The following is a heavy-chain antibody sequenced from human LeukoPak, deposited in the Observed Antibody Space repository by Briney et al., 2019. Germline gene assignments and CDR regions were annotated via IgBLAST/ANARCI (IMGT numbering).Heavy chain of an antibody. CDR1: GGTFSSYA. CDR3: AREGYSGYDFLGYFDY. J-gene: IGHJ4*02. V-gene: IGHV1-69*01. CDR2: IIPIFGTA. Sequence: GSSVKVSCKASGGTFSSYAIGWVRQAPGQGLEWMGGIIPIFGTANYAQKLQGRVTITADESTSTAYMELSSLRSEDTAVYYCAREGYSGYDFLGYFDYWGQGTLVTVSS. D-gene: IGHD5-12*01.